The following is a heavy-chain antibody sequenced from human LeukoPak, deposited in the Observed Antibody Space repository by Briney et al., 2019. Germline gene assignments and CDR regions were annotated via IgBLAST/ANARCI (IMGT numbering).Heavy chain of an antibody. CDR1: SGSLTGYY. CDR2: IYYSGST. V-gene: IGHV4-31*11. Sequence: SETLSLTCAVYSGSLTGYYWSWIRQHPGKGLEWIGYIYYSGSTYYNPSLKSRVTISVDTSKNQFSLKLSSVTAADTAVYYCARAPVVPAAPYLDAFDIWGQGTMVTVSS. J-gene: IGHJ3*02. D-gene: IGHD2-2*01. CDR3: ARAPVVPAAPYLDAFDI.